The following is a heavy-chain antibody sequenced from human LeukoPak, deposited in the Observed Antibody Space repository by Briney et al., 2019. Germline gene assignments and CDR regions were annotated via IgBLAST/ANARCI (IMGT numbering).Heavy chain of an antibody. D-gene: IGHD6-6*01. J-gene: IGHJ4*02. CDR1: GFTFSSYS. CDR3: ARDTSGSSSLFDY. Sequence: GGSPRLSCAASGFTFSSYSMNWVRQAPGKGLEWVSSISSSSSYIYYADSVKGRFTISRDNAKNSLYLQMNSLRAEDTAVYYCARDTSGSSSLFDYWGQGTLVTVSS. V-gene: IGHV3-21*01. CDR2: ISSSSSYI.